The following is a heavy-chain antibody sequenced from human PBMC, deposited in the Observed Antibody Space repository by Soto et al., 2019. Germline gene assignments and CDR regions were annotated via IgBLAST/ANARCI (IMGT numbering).Heavy chain of an antibody. CDR3: ARVREYCSSTSCYDWYFDL. CDR1: GGSVSSGSDY. J-gene: IGHJ2*01. CDR2: IYNSGST. Sequence: SETLSLTCTVSGGSVSSGSDYWGWIRHPPGRGLEWIGYIYNSGSTDYNTSLKSRVTISVDTSKNQFSLKLTSVTAADTAVYYCARVREYCSSTSCYDWYFDLWGRGTLVTVSS. D-gene: IGHD2-2*01. V-gene: IGHV4-61*01.